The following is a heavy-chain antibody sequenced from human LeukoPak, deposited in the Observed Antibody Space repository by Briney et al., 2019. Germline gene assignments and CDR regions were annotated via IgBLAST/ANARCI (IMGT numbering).Heavy chain of an antibody. V-gene: IGHV3-7*02. J-gene: IGHJ4*02. CDR1: GFTFSSYW. CDR2: IKQDGSEK. D-gene: IGHD3-22*01. CDR3: ATTRRGTYDSSGYNNPFDY. Sequence: GGSLRLSCAAFGFTFSSYWMSWVRQAPGKGLEWVANIKQDGSEKYYVDSVKGRFTISRDNAKNSLYLQMNSLRAEDTAVYYCATTRRGTYDSSGYNNPFDYWGQGTLVTVSS.